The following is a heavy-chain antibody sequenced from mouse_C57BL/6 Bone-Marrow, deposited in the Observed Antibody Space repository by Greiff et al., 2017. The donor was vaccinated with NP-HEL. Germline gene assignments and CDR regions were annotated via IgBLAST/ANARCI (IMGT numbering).Heavy chain of an antibody. CDR2: IDPSDSYT. CDR1: GYTFTSYW. V-gene: IGHV1-69*01. D-gene: IGHD2-14*01. Sequence: QVQLQQPGAELVMPGASVKLSCKASGYTFTSYWMHWVKQRPGQGLEWIGEIDPSDSYTNYNQKFKGKSTLTVEKSSSTAYMQLSSLTSEDSAVYYCAREVRSYYFDYWGQGTTLTVSS. CDR3: AREVRSYYFDY. J-gene: IGHJ2*01.